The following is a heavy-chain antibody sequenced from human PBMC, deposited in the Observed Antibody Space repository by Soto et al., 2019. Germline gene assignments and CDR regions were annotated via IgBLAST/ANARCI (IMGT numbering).Heavy chain of an antibody. V-gene: IGHV3-30-3*01. D-gene: IGHD4-4*01. CDR2: ISFAGTNT. CDR3: AKGHSDSFGNYDYFGMDV. J-gene: IGHJ6*02. CDR1: GFSFSSYA. Sequence: QVQLVESGGGVVQPGGSLRLSCAASGFSFSSYAMHWVRQAPGKGLEWVAVISFAGTNTHYADSVKDRFTISRDNSKKTVYLQLDSLRVEDTAVYYCAKGHSDSFGNYDYFGMDVWGQGTTVTVSS.